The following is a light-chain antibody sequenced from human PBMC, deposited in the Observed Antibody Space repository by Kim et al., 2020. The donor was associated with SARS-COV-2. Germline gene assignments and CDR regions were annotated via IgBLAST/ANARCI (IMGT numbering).Light chain of an antibody. CDR1: QSVLYSSNNRNC. Sequence: DIVMTQSPDSLAVSLGERATVNCNSSQSVLYSSNNRNCVAWYQQEPGQPPKLLNYWAATRESGVPDRFSSSGSGTDFTLTLSTLQAGDVAFYYCQQYYSVPLAFGRRTKVDIK. CDR3: QQYYSVPLA. CDR2: WAA. J-gene: IGKJ3*01. V-gene: IGKV4-1*01.